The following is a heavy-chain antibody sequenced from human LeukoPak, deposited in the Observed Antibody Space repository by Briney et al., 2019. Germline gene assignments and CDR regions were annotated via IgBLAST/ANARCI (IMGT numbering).Heavy chain of an antibody. Sequence: SETLSLTCTVPGGSISSYYWSWVRQAPGKGLEWIGDIYYSGSTNYTASVQSRVTISIDTSKNQLYLRLNCLTASDTAGYYFARDTHYYGMDVWGQGTTVTVAS. CDR3: ARDTHYYGMDV. V-gene: IGHV4-59*01. CDR1: GGSISSYY. CDR2: IYYSGST. J-gene: IGHJ6*02.